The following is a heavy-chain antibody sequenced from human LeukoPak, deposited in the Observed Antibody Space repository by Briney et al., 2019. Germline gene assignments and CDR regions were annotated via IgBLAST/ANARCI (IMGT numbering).Heavy chain of an antibody. CDR3: ARGPYSYDRSGAFDI. V-gene: IGHV4-61*02. CDR1: GDSISSGDYY. CDR2: ISSSGST. D-gene: IGHD3-22*01. Sequence: SETLSLTCTVSGDSISSGDYYWSWIRQPAGKGLEWLGRISSSGSTNYNPSLKSRVTISVDTSKNQFSLKLSSVTAADTAVYFCARGPYSYDRSGAFDIWGQGTMVTVSS. J-gene: IGHJ3*02.